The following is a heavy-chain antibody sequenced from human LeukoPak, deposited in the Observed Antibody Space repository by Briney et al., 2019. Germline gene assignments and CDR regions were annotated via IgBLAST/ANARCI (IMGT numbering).Heavy chain of an antibody. CDR3: ARAPDRHIAARPGDY. V-gene: IGHV1-18*01. CDR1: GYTFTSYG. CDR2: ISAYNGNT. J-gene: IGHJ4*02. Sequence: ASVKVFCKASGYTFTSYGISWVRQAPGQGLEWMGWISAYNGNTNYAQKLQGRVTMTTDTSTSTAYMELRSLRSDDTAVYYCARAPDRHIAARPGDYWGQGTLVTVSS. D-gene: IGHD6-6*01.